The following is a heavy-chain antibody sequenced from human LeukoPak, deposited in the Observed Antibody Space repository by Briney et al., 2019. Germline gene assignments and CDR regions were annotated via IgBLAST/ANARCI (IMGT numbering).Heavy chain of an antibody. CDR2: IYSGGST. D-gene: IGHD2-8*02. V-gene: IGHV3-66*01. CDR3: ARDAGGYGMDV. CDR1: GFTVSTNY. Sequence: GGSLRLSCAASGFTVSTNYTSWVRQAPGKGLEWVSVIYSGGSTYYADSVKGRFTISRDNSKNTLYLQMNSLRAEDTAVYYCARDAGGYGMDVWGQGTTVTVSS. J-gene: IGHJ6*02.